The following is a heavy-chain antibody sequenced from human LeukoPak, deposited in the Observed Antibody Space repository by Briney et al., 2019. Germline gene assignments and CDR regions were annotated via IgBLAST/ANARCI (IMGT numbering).Heavy chain of an antibody. J-gene: IGHJ4*02. V-gene: IGHV3-23*01. CDR1: GFTFSSYG. CDR3: ARLTGYYFDY. D-gene: IGHD3-9*01. CDR2: ISGSGGST. Sequence: GGSLRLSCAASGFTFSSYGMSWVRQAPGKGLEWVSAISGSGGSTYYADSVKGRFTISRDNSKSTLYLQMNSLRAEDTAVYYCARLTGYYFDYWGQGTLVTVSS.